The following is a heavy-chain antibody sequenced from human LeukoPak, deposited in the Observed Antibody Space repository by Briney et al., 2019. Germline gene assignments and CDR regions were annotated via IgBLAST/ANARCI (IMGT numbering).Heavy chain of an antibody. CDR1: GGSFSGYY. CDR3: ARGRYGSGTHPPGY. V-gene: IGHV4-34*01. D-gene: IGHD3-10*01. CDR2: INHSGST. J-gene: IGHJ4*02. Sequence: PSETLSLTCAVYGGSFSGYYWNWIRQPPGKGLEWIGEINHSGSTNYNPSLTSRVTISVDTSKNQFSLNLRSVTAADTAVYYCARGRYGSGTHPPGYWGQGTLVTVSS.